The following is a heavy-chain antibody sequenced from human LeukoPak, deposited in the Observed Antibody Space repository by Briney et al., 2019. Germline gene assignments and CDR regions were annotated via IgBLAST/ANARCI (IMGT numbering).Heavy chain of an antibody. CDR2: ISNSSGYI. D-gene: IGHD2-15*01. Sequence: GGSLRLSCAASGFTFSSYSMNWVRQAPGKGLEWVSSISNSSGYIYYADSVKGRFTISRDNAKNTLYLQMNSLRAEDTAVYYCARGGYSVYYYYGMDVWGQGTTVTVSS. V-gene: IGHV3-21*01. J-gene: IGHJ6*02. CDR1: GFTFSSYS. CDR3: ARGGYSVYYYYGMDV.